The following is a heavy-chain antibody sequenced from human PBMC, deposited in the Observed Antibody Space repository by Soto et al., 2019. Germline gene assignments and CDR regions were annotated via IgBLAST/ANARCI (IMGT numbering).Heavy chain of an antibody. CDR1: GYTFTSYA. Sequence: ASVKVSCKASGYTFTSYAMHWVRQAPGQRLEWMGWINAGNGNTKYSQKFQGRVTITRDTSASTAYMELSSLRSEDTAVYYCARSRDRYSSGWYIAYYGMDVWGQGTTVTVYS. J-gene: IGHJ6*02. V-gene: IGHV1-3*01. CDR3: ARSRDRYSSGWYIAYYGMDV. CDR2: INAGNGNT. D-gene: IGHD6-19*01.